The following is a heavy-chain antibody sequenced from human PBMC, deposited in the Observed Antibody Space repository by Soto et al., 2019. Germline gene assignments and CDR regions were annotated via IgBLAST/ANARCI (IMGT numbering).Heavy chain of an antibody. V-gene: IGHV3-23*01. Sequence: GGSLRLSCTALTGYAMSWVRRGPGKGLEWISTISPTGNTHYADSVEGRFTISRDDSKNTFYLQMNNLRADDTGVYYCAKDPSTGHADIWGQGNLVTVSS. J-gene: IGHJ4*02. D-gene: IGHD3-9*01. CDR2: ISPTGNT. CDR1: TGYA. CDR3: AKDPSTGHADI.